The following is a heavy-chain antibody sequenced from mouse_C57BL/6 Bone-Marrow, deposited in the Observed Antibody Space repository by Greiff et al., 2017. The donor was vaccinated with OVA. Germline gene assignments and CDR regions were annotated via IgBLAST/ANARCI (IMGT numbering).Heavy chain of an antibody. Sequence: EVQVVESGGGLVKPGGSLKLSCAASGFTFSSYAMSWVRQTPEKRLEWVATISDGGSYTYYPDNVKGRFTISRDNAKNNLYLQMSHLKSEDTAMYYCARDGYWDDYWGQGTTLTVSS. J-gene: IGHJ2*01. D-gene: IGHD4-1*01. CDR3: ARDGYWDDY. V-gene: IGHV5-4*01. CDR1: GFTFSSYA. CDR2: ISDGGSYT.